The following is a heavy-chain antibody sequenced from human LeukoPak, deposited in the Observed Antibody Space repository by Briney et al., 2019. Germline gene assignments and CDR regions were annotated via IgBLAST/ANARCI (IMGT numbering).Heavy chain of an antibody. CDR1: GYTFTSYA. CDR2: INAGNGNT. Sequence: ASVKVSCKASGYTFTSYAMHWVRQAPGQRLEWMGWINAGNGNTKYSQEFQGRVTITRDTSASTAYMELSSLRSEDMAVYYCAREKINWNYRADAFDIWGQGTMVTVSS. V-gene: IGHV1-3*03. J-gene: IGHJ3*02. CDR3: AREKINWNYRADAFDI. D-gene: IGHD1-7*01.